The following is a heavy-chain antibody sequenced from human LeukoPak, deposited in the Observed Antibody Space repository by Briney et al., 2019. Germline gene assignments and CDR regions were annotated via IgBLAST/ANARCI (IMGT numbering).Heavy chain of an antibody. CDR2: IYYSGST. CDR1: GGSISSYY. D-gene: IGHD3-22*01. V-gene: IGHV4-59*08. Sequence: PSETLSLTCTVSGGSISSYYWSWIRQPRGKGLEWLGYIYYSGSTNYNPSLKSRVTISVDTSKNQFSLKLTSVTAADTAVYYCASHYYDSRGYLYYFDYWGQGTLVTVSS. CDR3: ASHYYDSRGYLYYFDY. J-gene: IGHJ4*02.